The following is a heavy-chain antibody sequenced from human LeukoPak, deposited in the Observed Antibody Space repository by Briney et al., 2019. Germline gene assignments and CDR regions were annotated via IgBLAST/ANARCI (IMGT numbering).Heavy chain of an antibody. CDR1: GFTFNTYA. CDR3: ASGNYGKLD. Sequence: KSGGSLRLSCAASGFTFNTYAMFWVRQAPGRGLECMAVISYDGINKYYPDSVKGRFTISRDNSKNTVYLQMSSLRREDTAVYYCASGNYGKLDWGQGTLVIVSS. V-gene: IGHV3-30-3*01. J-gene: IGHJ4*02. D-gene: IGHD1-1*01. CDR2: ISYDGINK.